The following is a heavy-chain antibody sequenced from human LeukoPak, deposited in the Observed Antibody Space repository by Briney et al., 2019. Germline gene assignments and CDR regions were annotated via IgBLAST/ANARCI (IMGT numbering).Heavy chain of an antibody. J-gene: IGHJ5*02. D-gene: IGHD1-26*01. CDR3: ASGLRNSGSFTPGGWFDP. CDR2: IIPIFGTA. CDR1: GGTFSSYA. Sequence: ASVKVSCKASGGTFSSYAISWVRQAPGQGLEWMGGIIPIFGTANYAQKFQGRVTITADESTSTAYMELSSLRSEDTAVYYCASGLRNSGSFTPGGWFDPWGQGTLVTVSS. V-gene: IGHV1-69*13.